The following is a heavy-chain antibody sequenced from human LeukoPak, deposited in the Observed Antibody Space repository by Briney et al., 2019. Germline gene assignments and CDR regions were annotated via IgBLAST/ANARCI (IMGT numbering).Heavy chain of an antibody. D-gene: IGHD2-21*02. CDR2: ISYDGSNK. Sequence: GGSLRLSCAASGFTFSSYGMHWVRQAPGKGLEWVAVISYDGSNKYYADSVKGRFTISRDNSKNTLYLQMNSLRAEDTAVYYCAKSQRLYCGGDCYSGFYYYGMDVWGQGTTVTVSS. CDR1: GFTFSSYG. J-gene: IGHJ6*02. CDR3: AKSQRLYCGGDCYSGFYYYGMDV. V-gene: IGHV3-30*18.